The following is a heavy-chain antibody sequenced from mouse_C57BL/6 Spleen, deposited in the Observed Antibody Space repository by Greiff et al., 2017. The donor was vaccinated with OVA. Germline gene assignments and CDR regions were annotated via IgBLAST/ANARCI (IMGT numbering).Heavy chain of an antibody. CDR2: IDPSDSYT. D-gene: IGHD4-1*01. V-gene: IGHV1-50*01. Sequence: VQLQQPGAELVKPGASVKLSCKASGYTFTSYWMQWVKQRPGQGLEWIGEIDPSDSYTNYNQKFKGKATLTVDTSSSTAYMQLSSLTSEDSAVYYCALITGTIFDYWGQGTTLTVSS. J-gene: IGHJ2*01. CDR3: ALITGTIFDY. CDR1: GYTFTSYW.